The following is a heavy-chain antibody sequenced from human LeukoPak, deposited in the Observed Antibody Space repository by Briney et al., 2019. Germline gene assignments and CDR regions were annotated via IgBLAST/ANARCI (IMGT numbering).Heavy chain of an antibody. CDR3: ARGFYDSSGYSNCFDP. J-gene: IGHJ5*02. V-gene: IGHV4-59*02. D-gene: IGHD3-22*01. CDR1: GDSVSSSY. Sequence: SETLSLTCTVSGDSVSSSYWSWIRQPPGKTLEWIGYFYYTGTTNYNPSLKSRVTMSIDTSKNQFSLNLNSVTAADTAVYYCARGFYDSSGYSNCFDPWGQGTLVTVSS. CDR2: FYYTGTT.